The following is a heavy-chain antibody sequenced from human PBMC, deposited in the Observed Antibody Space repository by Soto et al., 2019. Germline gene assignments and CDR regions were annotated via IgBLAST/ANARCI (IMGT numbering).Heavy chain of an antibody. CDR1: GFTFSSYA. D-gene: IGHD3-10*01. Sequence: EVQLLESGGGLVQPGGSLRLSCAASGFTFSSYAMSWVRQAPGKGLEWVSAISGSGGSTYYADSVKGRFTISRDNSKNPLYLQMNSLRAEDTAVYYCAKDRDADDVGAPIDYWGQGTLVTVSS. J-gene: IGHJ4*02. CDR2: ISGSGGST. V-gene: IGHV3-23*01. CDR3: AKDRDADDVGAPIDY.